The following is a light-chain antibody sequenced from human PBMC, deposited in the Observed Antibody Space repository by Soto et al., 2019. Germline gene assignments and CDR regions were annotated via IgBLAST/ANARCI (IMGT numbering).Light chain of an antibody. V-gene: IGKV3-20*01. CDR2: DAS. Sequence: EIVLTQSPDTLSLSPGERATLSCRASQSVRNNYLAWYQQKPGQAPRFRIFDASSRATGIPDRFSGSGSGTDFTLTISRLEPEDFAVYYCQQYGSTPLTFGGGTKVDIE. CDR3: QQYGSTPLT. CDR1: QSVRNNY. J-gene: IGKJ4*01.